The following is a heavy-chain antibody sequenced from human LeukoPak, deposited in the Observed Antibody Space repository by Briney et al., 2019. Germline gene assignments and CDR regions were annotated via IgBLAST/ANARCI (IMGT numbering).Heavy chain of an antibody. CDR3: AKDVYSSSCGY. J-gene: IGHJ4*02. CDR2: ISGSGGST. Sequence: GGSLRLSCAASGFTFSSYAMSWVRQAPGKGLEWVSAISGSGGSTFYADSVKGRFTISRDNSKNTLYLQMNSLRAEDTAVYYCAKDVYSSSCGYWGQGTLVTVSS. V-gene: IGHV3-23*01. D-gene: IGHD6-13*01. CDR1: GFTFSSYA.